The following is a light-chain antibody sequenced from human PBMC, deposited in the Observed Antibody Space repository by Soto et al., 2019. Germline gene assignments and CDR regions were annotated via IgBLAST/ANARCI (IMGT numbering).Light chain of an antibody. CDR3: GTWDSSLSAVV. J-gene: IGLJ2*01. CDR1: SSNIEKNY. CDR2: DND. Sequence: QSVLTQAPSLSAAPGERVTISCSGSSSNIEKNYVSWYQQFPGTAPKLLIYDNDKRPSGIPDRFSGSKSGTSATLGITGLQPGDEADYHCGTWDSSLSAVVFGGGTKLPVL. V-gene: IGLV1-51*01.